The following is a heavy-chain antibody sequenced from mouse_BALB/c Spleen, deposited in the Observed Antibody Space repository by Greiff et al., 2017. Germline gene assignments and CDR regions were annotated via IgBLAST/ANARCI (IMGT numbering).Heavy chain of an antibody. J-gene: IGHJ3*01. CDR3: ARGETPAY. CDR2: IYPGNVNT. Sequence: LQESGPELVKPGASVRISCKASGYTFTSYYIHWVKQRPGQGLEWIGWIYPGNVNTKYNEKFKGKATLTADKSSSTAYMQLSSLTSEDSAVYFCARGETPAYWGQGTLVTVSA. CDR1: GYTFTSYY. V-gene: IGHV1S56*01.